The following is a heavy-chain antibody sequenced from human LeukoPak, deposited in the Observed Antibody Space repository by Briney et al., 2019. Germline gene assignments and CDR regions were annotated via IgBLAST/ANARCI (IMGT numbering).Heavy chain of an antibody. CDR1: GYTFRSHG. CDR3: ARLGLRDVNTVTDDYFDY. V-gene: IGHV1-18*01. J-gene: IGHJ4*02. D-gene: IGHD4-17*01. CDR2: ISGYTGYT. Sequence: ASVKVSCKTSGYTFRSHGISWVRQAPGQGLEWVGWISGYTGYTGYAQKFQGRITMTTDTSTSTAYMELRSLRPDDTAVYYCARLGLRDVNTVTDDYFDYWGQGTLVTVSS.